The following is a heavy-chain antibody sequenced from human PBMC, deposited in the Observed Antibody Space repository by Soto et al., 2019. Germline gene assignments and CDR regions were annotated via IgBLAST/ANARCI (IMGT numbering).Heavy chain of an antibody. CDR2: IIPIFGTA. Sequence: QVQLVQSGAEVKKPGSSVKVSCKASGGTFSSYAISWVRQAPGQGLEWMEGIIPIFGTANYAQKFQGRVTITADESTSTAYMELSSLRSEDTAVYYCARAGCSGGSCYFPYWYFDLWGRRTLVTVSS. CDR3: ARAGCSGGSCYFPYWYFDL. J-gene: IGHJ2*01. V-gene: IGHV1-69*12. D-gene: IGHD2-15*01. CDR1: GGTFSSYA.